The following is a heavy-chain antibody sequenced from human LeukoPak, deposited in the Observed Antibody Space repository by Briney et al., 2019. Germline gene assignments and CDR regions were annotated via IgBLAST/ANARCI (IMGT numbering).Heavy chain of an antibody. CDR2: IYYSGST. CDR3: ARDPGYCSGGSCYGFRYYFDY. Sequence: PSETLPLTCTVSGGSISSYYWSWIRQPPGKGLEWIGYIYYSGSTNYNPSLKSRVTISVDTSKNQFSLKLSSVTAADTAVYYCARDPGYCSGGSCYGFRYYFDYWGQGTLVTVSS. J-gene: IGHJ4*02. D-gene: IGHD2-15*01. CDR1: GGSISSYY. V-gene: IGHV4-59*01.